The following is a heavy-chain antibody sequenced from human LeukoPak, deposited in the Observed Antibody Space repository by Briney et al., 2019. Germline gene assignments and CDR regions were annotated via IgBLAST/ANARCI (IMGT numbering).Heavy chain of an antibody. CDR3: ANSPYDSSGPFDY. J-gene: IGHJ4*02. CDR2: IKEDGSEE. V-gene: IGHV3-7*01. D-gene: IGHD3-22*01. Sequence: GGSLRLSCAAPGFKFSDFWMTWVRQTPGKGLEWVANIKEDGSEEYHVDSVKGRFTISRDNSKNTLYLQMNSLRAEDTAVYYCANSPYDSSGPFDYWGQGTLVTVSS. CDR1: GFKFSDFW.